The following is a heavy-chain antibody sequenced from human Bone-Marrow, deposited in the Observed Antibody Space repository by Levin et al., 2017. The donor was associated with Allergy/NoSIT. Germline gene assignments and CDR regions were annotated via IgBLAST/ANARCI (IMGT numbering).Heavy chain of an antibody. J-gene: IGHJ4*02. CDR3: AGYDTSGYHSPFDY. Sequence: GGSLRLSCAASGLIFSNYAMNWVRQAPGKGLEWVSQISGSGSNTHYADSVRGRFTFSRDNSNNPVYLQMNSLRADDTAVYYCAGYDTSGYHSPFDYWGQGTLVTVSS. CDR2: ISGSGSNT. V-gene: IGHV3-23*01. D-gene: IGHD3-22*01. CDR1: GLIFSNYA.